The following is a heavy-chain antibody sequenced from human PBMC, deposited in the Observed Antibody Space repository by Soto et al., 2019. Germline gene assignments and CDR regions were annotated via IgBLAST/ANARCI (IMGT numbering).Heavy chain of an antibody. Sequence: QVQLVQSGAEVKKPGSSVKVSCQASGGTFSSYAISWVRQAPGQGLEWMGGIIPIFGTANYAQKFQGRVTITADESTSTAYMELSSLRSEDTAVYYCARVGGDFWSGRANWFDPWGQGTLVTVSS. V-gene: IGHV1-69*01. J-gene: IGHJ5*02. CDR3: ARVGGDFWSGRANWFDP. D-gene: IGHD3-3*01. CDR2: IIPIFGTA. CDR1: GGTFSSYA.